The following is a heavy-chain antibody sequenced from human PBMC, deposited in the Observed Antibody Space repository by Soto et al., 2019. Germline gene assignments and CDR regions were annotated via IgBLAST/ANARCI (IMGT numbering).Heavy chain of an antibody. D-gene: IGHD6-6*01. CDR3: ARDGSRYSSSYGMDV. J-gene: IGHJ6*02. CDR2: VYYSGTT. V-gene: IGHV4-61*01. Sequence: SETLSLTCSVSGGSVSNKTYYWSWIRQPPGKRLEWIGYVYYSGTTNYNPSLKSRVTISIDMSKNQFSLKLSSVTAADTAVYYCARDGSRYSSSYGMDVWGQGTTVTVSS. CDR1: GGSVSNKTYY.